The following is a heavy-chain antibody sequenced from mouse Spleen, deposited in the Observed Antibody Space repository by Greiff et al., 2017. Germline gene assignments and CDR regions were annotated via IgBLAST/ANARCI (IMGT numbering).Heavy chain of an antibody. CDR3: ASLLLRGYFDY. J-gene: IGHJ2*01. Sequence: EVMLVESGGGLVKLGGSLKLSCAASGFTFSSYAMSWVRQTPEKRLEWVATISSGGGNTYYPDSVKGRFTISRDNAKNTLYLQMSSLKSEDTAMYYCASLLLRGYFDYWGQGTTLTVSS. D-gene: IGHD1-1*01. CDR2: ISSGGGNT. CDR1: GFTFSSYA. V-gene: IGHV5-9*01.